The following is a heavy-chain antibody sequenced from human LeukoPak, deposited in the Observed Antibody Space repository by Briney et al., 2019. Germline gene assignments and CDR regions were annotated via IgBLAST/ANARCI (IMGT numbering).Heavy chain of an antibody. J-gene: IGHJ3*01. CDR2: INPNSGGT. D-gene: IGHD1-26*01. V-gene: IGHV1-2*02. CDR1: GYMFTGYY. CDR3: ARALVGAPRPNDAFDL. Sequence: ASVKVSCKASGYMFTGYYMHWVRQAPGQGLEWMGWINPNSGGTNYAQKFQGRVTLTRETSISTAYMEPSSLRSEDTAVYYCARALVGAPRPNDAFDLWGQGTMVTVSS.